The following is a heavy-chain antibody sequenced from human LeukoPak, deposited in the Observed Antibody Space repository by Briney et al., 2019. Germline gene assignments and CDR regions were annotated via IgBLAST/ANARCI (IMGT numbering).Heavy chain of an antibody. Sequence: SETLSLTCTVSGGSISSGGYYWSWIRQHPGKGLEWIGYIYYSGSTYYNPSLKSRVTMSVDTSKNQFSLKLSSVTAADTAVYYCAREVASGWPDYWGQGTLVTVSS. CDR2: IYYSGST. V-gene: IGHV4-31*03. CDR1: GGSISSGGYY. D-gene: IGHD6-19*01. J-gene: IGHJ4*02. CDR3: AREVASGWPDY.